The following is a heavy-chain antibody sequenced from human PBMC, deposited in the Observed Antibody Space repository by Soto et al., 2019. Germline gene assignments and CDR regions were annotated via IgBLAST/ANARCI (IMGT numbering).Heavy chain of an antibody. CDR2: ISSSSSTI. V-gene: IGHV3-48*02. Sequence: GGSLRLSCAASGFTFSSYSMNWVRQAPGKGLEWVSYISSSSSTIYYADSVKGRFTISRDNAKNSLYLQMNSLRDEDTAVYYCARDPLAYCGGDCYSVWGKGTLVTVSS. J-gene: IGHJ4*02. D-gene: IGHD2-21*02. CDR3: ARDPLAYCGGDCYSV. CDR1: GFTFSSYS.